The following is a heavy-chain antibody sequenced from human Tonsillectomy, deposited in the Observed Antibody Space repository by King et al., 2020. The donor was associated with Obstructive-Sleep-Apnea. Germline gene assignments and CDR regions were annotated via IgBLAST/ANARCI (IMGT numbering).Heavy chain of an antibody. Sequence: VPLQQWGAGLLKPSETLSLTCAVYGGSFSGYYWSWIRQPPGKGLEWIGEINHSGSTNYNPSLKSRVTISVDTSKNQFSLKLSSVTAADTAVYYCARGDYDYVWGSYRSYYYYGMDVWGQGTTVTVSS. V-gene: IGHV4-34*01. J-gene: IGHJ6*02. CDR3: ARGDYDYVWGSYRSYYYYGMDV. D-gene: IGHD3-16*02. CDR1: GGSFSGYY. CDR2: INHSGST.